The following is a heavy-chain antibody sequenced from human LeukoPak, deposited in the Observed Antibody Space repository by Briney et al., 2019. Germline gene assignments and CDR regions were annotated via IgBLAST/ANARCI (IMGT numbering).Heavy chain of an antibody. CDR3: ARGRYYYDSSGYYPSYYYYYMDV. D-gene: IGHD3-22*01. CDR1: GGSFSGYY. V-gene: IGHV4-34*01. CDR2: INHSGST. Sequence: SETLSLTCAVYGGSFSGYYWSWIRQPPEKGLEWIGEINHSGSTNYNPSLKSRVTISVDTSKNQFSLKLSSVTAADTAVYYCARGRYYYDSSGYYPSYYYYYMDVWGKGTTVTVSS. J-gene: IGHJ6*03.